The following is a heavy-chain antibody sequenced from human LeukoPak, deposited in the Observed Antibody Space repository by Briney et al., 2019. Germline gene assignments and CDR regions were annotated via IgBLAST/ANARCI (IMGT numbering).Heavy chain of an antibody. V-gene: IGHV3-7*01. J-gene: IGHJ3*02. CDR2: IKQDGSEK. CDR3: ARGGHIAVAGPGAFDI. Sequence: GGSLRLSCAASGFTFSSYWMSWVRQAPGKGLEWVANIKQDGSEKYYVDSVKGRFTISRDNAKNSLYLQMNSLRAEDTAVYYCARGGHIAVAGPGAFDIWGQGTMVTVSS. D-gene: IGHD6-19*01. CDR1: GFTFSSYW.